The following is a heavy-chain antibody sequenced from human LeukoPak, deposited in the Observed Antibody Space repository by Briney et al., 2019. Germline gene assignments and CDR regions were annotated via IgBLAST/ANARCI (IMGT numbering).Heavy chain of an antibody. V-gene: IGHV3-20*04. CDR2: INWNGGSI. J-gene: IGHJ4*02. D-gene: IGHD2-15*01. CDR1: GFRFDDYG. CDR3: ARATCSGGRCPDY. Sequence: GGSLRLSCAASGFRFDDYGMSWVRQAPGKGLQWVSGINWNGGSIGYADSVKGRFTISRDNAKNSLYLQMNSLRAEDPALYYCARATCSGGRCPDYWGQGTLVTVSS.